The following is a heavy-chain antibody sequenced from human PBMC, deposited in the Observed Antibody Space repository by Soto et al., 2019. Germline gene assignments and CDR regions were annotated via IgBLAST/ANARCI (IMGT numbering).Heavy chain of an antibody. J-gene: IGHJ4*02. Sequence: PGGSLRLSCAASGFTFSSYAMHWVRQAPGKGLEWVAVISYDGSNKYYADSVKGRFTISRDNSKNTLYLQMNSLRAEDTAVYYCARDTIVGASSSLDYWGQGTLVTVSS. D-gene: IGHD1-26*01. CDR1: GFTFSSYA. V-gene: IGHV3-30-3*01. CDR3: ARDTIVGASSSLDY. CDR2: ISYDGSNK.